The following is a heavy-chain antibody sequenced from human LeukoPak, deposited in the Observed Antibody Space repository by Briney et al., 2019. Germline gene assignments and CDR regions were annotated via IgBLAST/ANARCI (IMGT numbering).Heavy chain of an antibody. D-gene: IGHD6-19*01. CDR3: ARAHSSGWYFFDY. CDR2: IIPIFGTA. J-gene: IGHJ4*02. CDR1: GGTFSSYA. Sequence: SVKVSCKASGGTFSSYAISWVRQAPGQGLEWMGGIIPIFGTANYAQKFQGRVTITADASTSTAYMEVSSLRSEDAAVYYCARAHSSGWYFFDYWGQGTLVTVSS. V-gene: IGHV1-69*13.